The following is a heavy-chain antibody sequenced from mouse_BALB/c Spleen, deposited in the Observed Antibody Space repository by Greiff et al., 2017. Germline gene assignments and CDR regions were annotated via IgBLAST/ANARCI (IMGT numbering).Heavy chain of an antibody. J-gene: IGHJ4*01. CDR2: IYPGDGDT. D-gene: IGHD2-3*01. Sequence: VQLQQSGAELARPGASVTLSCKASGYTFTSYWMQWVKQRPGQGLEWIGAIYPGDGDTRYTQKFKGKATLTADKSSSKAYMQLSSLASEDSEVYYCARDGVTSDPMDYWGQGTSVTVSS. V-gene: IGHV1-87*01. CDR1: GYTFTSYW. CDR3: ARDGVTSDPMDY.